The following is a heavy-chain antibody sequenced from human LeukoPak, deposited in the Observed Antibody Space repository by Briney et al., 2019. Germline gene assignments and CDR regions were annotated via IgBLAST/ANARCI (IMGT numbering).Heavy chain of an antibody. D-gene: IGHD3-16*02. V-gene: IGHV4-61*02. CDR3: ARERDYVWGSYRYSPCFDY. CDR2: IYTSEST. Sequence: SQTLSLTCTVSGGSISSGSYYWSWIRQPAGKGLEWIGRIYTSESTNYNPSLKSRVTISVDTSKNQFSLKLSSVTAADTAVYYCARERDYVWGSYRYSPCFDYWGQGTLVTVSS. J-gene: IGHJ4*02. CDR1: GGSISSGSYY.